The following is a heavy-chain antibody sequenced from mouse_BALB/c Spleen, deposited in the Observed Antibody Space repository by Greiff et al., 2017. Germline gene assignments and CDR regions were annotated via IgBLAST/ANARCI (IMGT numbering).Heavy chain of an antibody. J-gene: IGHJ4*01. CDR3: ARGGTATPGYAMDY. V-gene: IGHV1S29*02. Sequence: VQLQQSGPELVKPGASVKISCKASGYTFTDYNMHWVKQSHGKSLEWIGYIYPYNGGTGYNQKFKSKATLTVDNSSSTAYMELRSLTSEDSAVYYCARGGTATPGYAMDYWGQGTSVTVSS. CDR2: IYPYNGGT. D-gene: IGHD1-2*01. CDR1: GYTFTDYN.